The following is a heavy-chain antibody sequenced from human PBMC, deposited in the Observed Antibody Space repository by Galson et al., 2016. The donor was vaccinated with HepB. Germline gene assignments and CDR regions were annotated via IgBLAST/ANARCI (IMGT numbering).Heavy chain of an antibody. V-gene: IGHV1-46*01. D-gene: IGHD1-7*01. Sequence: SVKVSCKASGDTLSNHYLHWVRQAPGQGLEWVGVINPSDGTTNCAERFQGRVTMTRDTSTTSFYMELSSLRYEDTAEYFCAREIGGTSYFEYWGQGTLVTVS. CDR1: GDTLSNHY. CDR3: AREIGGTSYFEY. J-gene: IGHJ4*02. CDR2: INPSDGTT.